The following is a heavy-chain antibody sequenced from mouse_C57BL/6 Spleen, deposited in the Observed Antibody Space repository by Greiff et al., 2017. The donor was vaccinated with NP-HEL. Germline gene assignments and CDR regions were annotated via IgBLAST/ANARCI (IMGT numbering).Heavy chain of an antibody. J-gene: IGHJ3*01. Sequence: QVQLQQSGPGLVQPSPCLSITCTVSGFSLTSYGVHWVRQSPGKGLEWLGVIWSGGSTDYNAAFISRLSISKDNSKSQVFFKMNSLQAADTAIYYCARNYYGSSSFAYWGQGTLVTVSA. V-gene: IGHV2-2*01. D-gene: IGHD1-1*01. CDR1: GFSLTSYG. CDR3: ARNYYGSSSFAY. CDR2: IWSGGST.